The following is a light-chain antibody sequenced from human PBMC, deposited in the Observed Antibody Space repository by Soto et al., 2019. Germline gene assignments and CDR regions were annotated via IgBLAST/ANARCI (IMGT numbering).Light chain of an antibody. CDR3: QERSHWT. J-gene: IGKJ1*01. CDR1: QSVGTN. CDR2: EAS. Sequence: GERATLSCRASQSVGTNLAWFQQRPGQAPRLLIYEASNRATGVPARFSGSGSGTDFTLTISALEPEDFAVYYCQERSHWTFGRGTKVDI. V-gene: IGKV3-11*01.